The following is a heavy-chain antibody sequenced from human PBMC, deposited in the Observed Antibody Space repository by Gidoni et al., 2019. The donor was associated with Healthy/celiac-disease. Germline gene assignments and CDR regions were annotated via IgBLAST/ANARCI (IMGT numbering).Heavy chain of an antibody. J-gene: IGHJ4*02. V-gene: IGHV3-49*03. Sequence: EVQRVESGGGLVQPGRSLRLSCTASGFTFGDYAMRWLRQAPGKGLEWVGFIRSKAYGGTTEYAASVKGRFTISRDDSKSIAYLQMNSLKTEDTAVYYCTRDFYGDYGYYFDYWGQGTLVTVSS. CDR1: GFTFGDYA. CDR2: IRSKAYGGTT. CDR3: TRDFYGDYGYYFDY. D-gene: IGHD4-17*01.